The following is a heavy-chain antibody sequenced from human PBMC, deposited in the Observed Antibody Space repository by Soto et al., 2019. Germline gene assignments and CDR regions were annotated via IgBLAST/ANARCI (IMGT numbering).Heavy chain of an antibody. CDR1: GYTFTSYA. CDR3: ARGDSSGWYHWFDP. CDR2: INAGNGNT. Sequence: ASVKVSCKASGYTFTSYAMHWVRQAPGQRLEWMGWINAGNGNTKYSQKFQGRVTITRDTSASTAYMELSSLRSEDTAVYYCARGDSSGWYHWFDPWGQGTLVTVSS. J-gene: IGHJ5*02. D-gene: IGHD6-19*01. V-gene: IGHV1-3*01.